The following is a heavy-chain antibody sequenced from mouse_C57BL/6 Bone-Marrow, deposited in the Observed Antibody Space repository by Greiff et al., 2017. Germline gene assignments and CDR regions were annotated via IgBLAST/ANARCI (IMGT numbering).Heavy chain of an antibody. CDR1: GYTFTSYW. Sequence: QVQLQQPGAELVRPGSSVKLSCKASGYTFTSYWMDWVKQRPGQGLEWIGNIYPSDSETHYNQKFKDKATLTVDKSSSTAYMQLSSLTSEDSAVYYCAGSGSLGNFDYWGQGTTLTVSS. V-gene: IGHV1-61*01. CDR3: AGSGSLGNFDY. CDR2: IYPSDSET. J-gene: IGHJ2*01. D-gene: IGHD3-2*02.